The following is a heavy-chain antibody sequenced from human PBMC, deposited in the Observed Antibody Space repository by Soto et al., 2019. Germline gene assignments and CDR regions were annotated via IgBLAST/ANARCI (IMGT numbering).Heavy chain of an antibody. CDR3: ARARWYDAFDV. CDR2: IFHGGNT. CDR1: GGSISSYY. V-gene: IGHV4-59*08. J-gene: IGHJ3*01. D-gene: IGHD2-15*01. Sequence: KTSETLSLTCTVSGGSISSYYWSWIRKPPGKGLEWIGSIFHGGNTYYNPSLKSRVTISVDMSKNQFSLKLNSVTAADTAVYYCARARWYDAFDVRGQGTVVTVSS.